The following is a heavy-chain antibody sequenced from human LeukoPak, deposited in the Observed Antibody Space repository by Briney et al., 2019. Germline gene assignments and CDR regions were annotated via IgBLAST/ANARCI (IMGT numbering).Heavy chain of an antibody. Sequence: PGGSLRLSCAASGFTFSTYWMHWVRQAPGKGLVWVSRINGDGSSTSYADSVKGRFTVSRDNAKNTVYLQMNSLRAEDTATYYCVKRSYHENGGYPFDFWGQGTLVTVSP. CDR3: VKRSYHENGGYPFDF. V-gene: IGHV3-74*01. CDR1: GFTFSTYW. D-gene: IGHD3-22*01. J-gene: IGHJ4*02. CDR2: INGDGSST.